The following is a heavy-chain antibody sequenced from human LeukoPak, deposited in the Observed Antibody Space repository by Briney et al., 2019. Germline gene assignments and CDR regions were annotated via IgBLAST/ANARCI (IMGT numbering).Heavy chain of an antibody. Sequence: SETLSLTCTVSGASINSDTYYWGWIRQPPGKGLEWIGTHSHSGSAYYNPSLRSRVTISVDTSKNQFSLKLSSVTAADTAVYYCARRTHRSCSSTRCRAKYYYYYMDVWGKGTTVTISS. V-gene: IGHV4-39*07. CDR3: ARRTHRSCSSTRCRAKYYYYYMDV. CDR1: GASINSDTYY. CDR2: HSHSGSA. D-gene: IGHD2-2*01. J-gene: IGHJ6*03.